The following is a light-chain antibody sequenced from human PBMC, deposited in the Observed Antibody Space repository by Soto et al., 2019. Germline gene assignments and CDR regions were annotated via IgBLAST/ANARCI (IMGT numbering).Light chain of an antibody. V-gene: IGKV1-39*01. J-gene: IGKJ4*01. CDR3: QQSYGTPLT. CDR2: AAS. Sequence: DIQMTQSPSSLSASVGDRVTITCRASQSISTYLNWYQQKPGKAPKLLIYAASSLQSGVPSRFSGSGSGTDFTLTISSLHPEDFATYYCQQSYGTPLTFGGGTKVEI. CDR1: QSISTY.